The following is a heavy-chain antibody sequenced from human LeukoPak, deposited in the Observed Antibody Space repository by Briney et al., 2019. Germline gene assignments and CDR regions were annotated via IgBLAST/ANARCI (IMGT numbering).Heavy chain of an antibody. V-gene: IGHV1-2*06. D-gene: IGHD6-13*01. CDR1: GYTFTGYY. CDR3: ARDPTPSSPRLAFFDNWFDP. CDR2: INPNSGGT. Sequence: ASVKVSCKASGYTFTGYYMHWVRQAPEQGLEWMGRINPNSGGTNYAQKFQGRVTMTRDTSISTAYMELSRLRSDDTAVYYCARDPTPSSPRLAFFDNWFDPWGQGTLVTVSS. J-gene: IGHJ5*02.